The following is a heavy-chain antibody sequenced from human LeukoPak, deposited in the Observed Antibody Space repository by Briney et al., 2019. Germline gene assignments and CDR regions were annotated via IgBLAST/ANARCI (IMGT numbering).Heavy chain of an antibody. V-gene: IGHV1-69*13. D-gene: IGHD3-10*01. Sequence: SVKVSCKASGGTFSSYASSRVRQAPGQGLEWMGGIIPIFGTANYAQKFQGRVTITADESTSTAYMELSSLRSEDTAVYYCARGEWSYGSGVLYGGMDVWGKGTTVTVSS. CDR2: IIPIFGTA. CDR1: GGTFSSYA. J-gene: IGHJ6*04. CDR3: ARGEWSYGSGVLYGGMDV.